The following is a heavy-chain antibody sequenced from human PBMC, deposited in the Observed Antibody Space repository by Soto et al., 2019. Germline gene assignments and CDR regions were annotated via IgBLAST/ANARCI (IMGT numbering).Heavy chain of an antibody. D-gene: IGHD5-12*01. CDR1: GGSVSSGSYY. V-gene: IGHV4-61*01. CDR2: IYYRGST. Sequence: QVQLQESGPGLVKPSETLSITCTVSGGSVSSGSYYCSWIREPPAKALEWIGYIYYRGSTNSNPSLKRRVSISADTSKHQFSLKLSSVTDADTAVYYRASGDGYNREVFYYWGQGTLVTVSS. CDR3: ASGDGYNREVFYY. J-gene: IGHJ4*02.